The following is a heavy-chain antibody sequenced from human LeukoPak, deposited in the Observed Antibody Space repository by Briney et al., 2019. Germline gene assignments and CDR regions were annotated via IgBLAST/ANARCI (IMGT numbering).Heavy chain of an antibody. CDR1: GFTFSSYG. V-gene: IGHV3-30*02. D-gene: IGHD3-3*01. Sequence: PGGSLRLSCAASGFTFSSYGMHWVRQAPGKGLEWVAFVRYDGSITYYADSVKGRFTISRDNSKNTLYLQMNSLRAEDTAVYYCAKDRSGNFDYWGQGTLVTVSS. J-gene: IGHJ4*02. CDR3: AKDRSGNFDY. CDR2: VRYDGSIT.